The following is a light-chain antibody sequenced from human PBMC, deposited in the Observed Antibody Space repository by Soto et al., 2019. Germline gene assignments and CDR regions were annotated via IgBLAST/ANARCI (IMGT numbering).Light chain of an antibody. CDR1: QSISSN. V-gene: IGKV3-15*01. CDR2: AAS. CDR3: QQYKNWPPMYT. J-gene: IGKJ2*01. Sequence: DMVMTQSPATLSLSPGERATLSCRASQSISSNLAWYQHKPGQAPRLLIYAASTRASGIPARFSGGGSGTEFSLTITSLQSEDFAIYYCQQYKNWPPMYTFGQGSRLEI.